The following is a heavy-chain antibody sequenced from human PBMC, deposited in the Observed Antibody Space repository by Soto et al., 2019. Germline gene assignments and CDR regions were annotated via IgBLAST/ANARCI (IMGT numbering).Heavy chain of an antibody. CDR1: GFSLTTSGVG. V-gene: IGHV2-5*02. D-gene: IGHD6-19*01. J-gene: IGHJ5*02. CDR3: AHRHSGWYRDNWFDP. Sequence: QITLKESGPTLVKPIQTLTLTCTFSGFSLTTSGVGVGWIRQPPGKALEWLALIYWDDDKRYSPSLKSRLTITKDTSKNQVVLTMTNMDPVDTATYYCAHRHSGWYRDNWFDPWGQGTLVTVSS. CDR2: IYWDDDK.